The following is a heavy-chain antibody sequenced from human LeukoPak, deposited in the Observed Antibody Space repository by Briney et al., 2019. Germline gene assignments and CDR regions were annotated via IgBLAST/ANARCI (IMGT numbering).Heavy chain of an antibody. CDR2: ISWNSGSI. V-gene: IGHV3-9*03. Sequence: GGSLRLSCAASGFTFDDYAMHWVRQAPGKGLEWVSGISWNSGSIVYADSVKGRFTVSRDNAKNSLYLQMNSLRAEDIDLYYRANVTVCYYDSSGPTGAFDICGEGTMVTVSS. D-gene: IGHD3-22*01. CDR3: ANVTVCYYDSSGPTGAFDI. CDR1: GFTFDDYA. J-gene: IGHJ3*02.